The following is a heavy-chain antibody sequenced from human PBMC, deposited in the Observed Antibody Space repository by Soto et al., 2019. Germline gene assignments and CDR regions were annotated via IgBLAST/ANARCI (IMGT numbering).Heavy chain of an antibody. J-gene: IGHJ5*02. Sequence: XXTLSLAFTVSGGSISSYYWGWIPQPPGKGLEWIGHIYYSGSTSYNSSLKSRVTISVDTSKSQLSLKLSSVTAADTDVYYCARVRDCSGGTCYSWWFDPWGQGTLVTVSS. V-gene: IGHV4-59*01. D-gene: IGHD2-15*01. CDR1: GGSISSYY. CDR3: ARVRDCSGGTCYSWWFDP. CDR2: IYYSGST.